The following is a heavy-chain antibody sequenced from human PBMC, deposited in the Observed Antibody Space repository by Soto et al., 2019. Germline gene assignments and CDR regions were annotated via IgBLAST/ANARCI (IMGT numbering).Heavy chain of an antibody. CDR1: GGSISSYY. Sequence: SETLSLTCTVSGGSISSYYWSWIRQPPGKGLEWIGYIYCSGSTNYNPSLKSRVTISVDTSKNQFSLKLSSVTAADTAVYYCAREEGGYYDSSGHYYYYGMDVWGQGTTVTVSS. J-gene: IGHJ6*02. D-gene: IGHD3-22*01. CDR2: IYCSGST. V-gene: IGHV4-59*01. CDR3: AREEGGYYDSSGHYYYYGMDV.